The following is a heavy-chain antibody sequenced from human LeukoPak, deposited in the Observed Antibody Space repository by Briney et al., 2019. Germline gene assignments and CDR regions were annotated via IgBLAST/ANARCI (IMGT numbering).Heavy chain of an antibody. Sequence: PGGSLRLSCAASGFTFDDYGMSWVRQAPGKGLEWVSGINWNGGSTGYAGSVKGRFTISRDNAKNSLYLQMNSLRAEDTALYYCARDQGYSSSWYYFDYWGQGTLVTVSS. CDR2: INWNGGST. CDR1: GFTFDDYG. D-gene: IGHD6-13*01. J-gene: IGHJ4*02. V-gene: IGHV3-20*04. CDR3: ARDQGYSSSWYYFDY.